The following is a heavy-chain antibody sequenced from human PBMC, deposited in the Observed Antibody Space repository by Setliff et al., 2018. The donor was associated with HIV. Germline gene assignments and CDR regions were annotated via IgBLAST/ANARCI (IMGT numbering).Heavy chain of an antibody. Sequence: SETLSLTCTVSGDSFTSSYWSWIRQPPGKGLEWIGYIYYSGTTYYNPSLKSRVTISVDTSKNQFSLKVNSMTAADTAVYYCARLLGTYFDPWGQGTLVTVSS. CDR2: IYYSGTT. J-gene: IGHJ5*02. CDR1: GDSFTSSY. V-gene: IGHV4-59*08. D-gene: IGHD3-16*01. CDR3: ARLLGTYFDP.